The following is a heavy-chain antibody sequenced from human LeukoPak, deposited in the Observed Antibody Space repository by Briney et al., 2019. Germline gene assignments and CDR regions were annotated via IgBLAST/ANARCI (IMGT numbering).Heavy chain of an antibody. V-gene: IGHV1-46*01. J-gene: IGHJ4*02. D-gene: IGHD4-17*01. CDR2: INPSGGST. CDR1: GYTFTSYY. Sequence: GASVKVSCKASGYTFTSYYMHWVRQAPVQGLEWMGIINPSGGSTSYAQKFQGRVTMTRDTSTSTVYMELSSLRSEDTAVYYCARDLYGDYVAYWGQGTLVTVSS. CDR3: ARDLYGDYVAY.